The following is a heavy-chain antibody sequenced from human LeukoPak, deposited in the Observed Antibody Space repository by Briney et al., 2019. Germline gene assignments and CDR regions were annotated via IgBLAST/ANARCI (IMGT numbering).Heavy chain of an antibody. V-gene: IGHV3-74*01. CDR1: GFTFSSYW. CDR2: INGDGIST. Sequence: GGSLRLSGAASGFTFSSYWMNWVGQAPGKGLVWVSRINGDGISTNYADCVRGRFTISTDNPKNTLYLQLHSLRPEDTAIYYCARSQGPYAYWGQGTLVTVSS. J-gene: IGHJ4*02. CDR3: ARSQGPYAY. D-gene: IGHD2-8*01.